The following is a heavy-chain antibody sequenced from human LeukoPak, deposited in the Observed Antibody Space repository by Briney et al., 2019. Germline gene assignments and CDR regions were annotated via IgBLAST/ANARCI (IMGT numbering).Heavy chain of an antibody. CDR3: ARGDSSGYYLD. V-gene: IGHV1-18*01. Sequence: ASVKVSCKVSGYTLTELSMHWVRQAPGQGLEWMGWISAYNGNTNYAQKLQGRVTMTTDTSTSTAYMELRSLRSDDTAVYYCARGDSSGYYLDWGQGTLVTVSS. D-gene: IGHD3-22*01. CDR2: ISAYNGNT. J-gene: IGHJ4*02. CDR1: GYTLTELS.